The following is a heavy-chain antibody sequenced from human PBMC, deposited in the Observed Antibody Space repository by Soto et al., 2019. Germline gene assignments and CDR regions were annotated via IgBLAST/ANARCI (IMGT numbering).Heavy chain of an antibody. CDR2: ISGSGGST. J-gene: IGHJ4*02. V-gene: IGHV3-23*01. Sequence: GGSLRLSCAASGFTFGSYALSWVRQAPGKGLEWVSGISGSGGSTYYADSVKGRFTISRDNSKNTLYLQMNSLRAEDTAVYYCAKGATVYSSSWYGGYWGQGTLVTVSS. D-gene: IGHD6-13*01. CDR1: GFTFGSYA. CDR3: AKGATVYSSSWYGGY.